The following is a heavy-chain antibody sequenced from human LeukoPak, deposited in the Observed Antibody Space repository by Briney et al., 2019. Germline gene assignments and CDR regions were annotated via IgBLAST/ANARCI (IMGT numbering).Heavy chain of an antibody. CDR3: ARRRRLRFLEWFETANWFDP. CDR2: INHSGST. CDR1: GGSFSGYY. D-gene: IGHD3-3*01. J-gene: IGHJ5*02. V-gene: IGHV4-34*01. Sequence: SETLSLTCAVYGGSFSGYYWSWIRQPPGKGLGWIGEINHSGSTNYNPSLKSRVTISVDTSKNQFSLKLSSVTAPDTAVYYCARRRRLRFLEWFETANWFDPWGQGTLVTVSS.